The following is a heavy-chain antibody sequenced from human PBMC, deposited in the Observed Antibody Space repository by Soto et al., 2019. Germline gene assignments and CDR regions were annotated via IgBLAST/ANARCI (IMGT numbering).Heavy chain of an antibody. CDR3: SSEVRSGFDSSGPGDF. CDR2: FDPEDDET. CDR1: GYSLSELS. D-gene: IGHD3-22*01. Sequence: EASVKVSCKVSGYSLSELSMHWVRQAPGKGLEWMGGFDPEDDETVYAQRFQGRVTMTEDTSTDIAYMELSSLGSEDTAVYYCSSEVRSGFDSSGPGDFWGQGTLVTVSS. V-gene: IGHV1-24*01. J-gene: IGHJ4*02.